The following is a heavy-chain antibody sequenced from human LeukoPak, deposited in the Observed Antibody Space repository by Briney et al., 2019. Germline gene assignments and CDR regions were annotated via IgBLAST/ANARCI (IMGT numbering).Heavy chain of an antibody. CDR3: AKDLYDSSGYHDHDAFDI. CDR2: IRYDGSNK. D-gene: IGHD3-22*01. CDR1: GFTFSSYG. V-gene: IGHV3-30*02. J-gene: IGHJ3*02. Sequence: PGGSLRLSCAASGFTFSSYGMHWVRQAPGKGLEWVAFIRYDGSNKYYADSVKGRFTISRDNSKNTLYLQMSSLRAEDTAVYYCAKDLYDSSGYHDHDAFDIWGQGTMVTVSS.